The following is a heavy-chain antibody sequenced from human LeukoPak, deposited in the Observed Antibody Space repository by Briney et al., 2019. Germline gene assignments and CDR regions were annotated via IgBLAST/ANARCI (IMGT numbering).Heavy chain of an antibody. CDR2: IIPILGIA. V-gene: IGHV1-69*04. CDR1: GGTFSSYA. CDR3: ARGGSSGWYWFDP. D-gene: IGHD6-19*01. J-gene: IGHJ5*02. Sequence: SVKVSCKASGGTFSSYAISWVRQAPGQGLEWMGRIIPILGIANYAQKFQGRVTITADKSTSTAYMELSSLRSEDTAVYYCARGGSSGWYWFDPWGQGTLVTVSS.